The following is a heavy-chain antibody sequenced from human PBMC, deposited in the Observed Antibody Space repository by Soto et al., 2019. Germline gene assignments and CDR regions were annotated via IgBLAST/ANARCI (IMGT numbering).Heavy chain of an antibody. Sequence: QVQLVQSGAEVKKPGASVKVSCKASGYTFTSYYMHWVRQAPGQGLEWMGIINPSGGSTSYAQKFQGRVTMTRDTSTSTVYMELSSLRSEDTAVYYCARDGCSGGSCYFYGMDVWGQGTMVTVSS. V-gene: IGHV1-46*01. CDR1: GYTFTSYY. J-gene: IGHJ6*02. CDR2: INPSGGST. CDR3: ARDGCSGGSCYFYGMDV. D-gene: IGHD2-15*01.